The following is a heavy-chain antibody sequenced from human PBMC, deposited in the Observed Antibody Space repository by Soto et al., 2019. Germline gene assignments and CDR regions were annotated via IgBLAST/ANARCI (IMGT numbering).Heavy chain of an antibody. Sequence: ASVKVSCKASGYTFTSYYMHWVRQAPGQGLDWMGIINPSGGSTSYAQKFQGRVTMTRDTSTSTVYMELSSLRSEDTAVYYCARGPHRITMVRGVINWFDPWGQGTLVTVSS. J-gene: IGHJ5*02. CDR3: ARGPHRITMVRGVINWFDP. V-gene: IGHV1-46*01. CDR2: INPSGGST. CDR1: GYTFTSYY. D-gene: IGHD3-10*01.